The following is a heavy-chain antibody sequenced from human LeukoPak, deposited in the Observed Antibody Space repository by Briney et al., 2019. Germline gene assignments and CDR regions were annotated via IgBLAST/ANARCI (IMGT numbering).Heavy chain of an antibody. J-gene: IGHJ4*02. V-gene: IGHV3-9*03. CDR2: ISWNSGSI. Sequence: GRSLRLSCAASGFTFDDYAMHWARQAPGKGLEWVSGISWNSGSIGYADSVKGRFTISRDNAKNSLYLQMNSLRAEDMALYYCAKAHLSSGWYGYFDYWGQGTLVTVSS. CDR1: GFTFDDYA. CDR3: AKAHLSSGWYGYFDY. D-gene: IGHD6-19*01.